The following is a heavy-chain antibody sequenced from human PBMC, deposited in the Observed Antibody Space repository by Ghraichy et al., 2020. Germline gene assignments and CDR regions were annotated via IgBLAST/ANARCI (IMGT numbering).Heavy chain of an antibody. J-gene: IGHJ4*02. D-gene: IGHD3-10*01. CDR1: GFTFGGYW. CDR2: INEDGIEE. Sequence: GGSLRLSCAASGFTFGGYWMSWVRQAPGKGLEWVATINEDGIEEYYVDSVKGRFTISRDNAKNSLYLQMNGLRAEDTALYYCARAGRVRTHTSQPVSFADCWGQGCLV. V-gene: IGHV3-7*03. CDR3: ARAGRVRTHTSQPVSFADC.